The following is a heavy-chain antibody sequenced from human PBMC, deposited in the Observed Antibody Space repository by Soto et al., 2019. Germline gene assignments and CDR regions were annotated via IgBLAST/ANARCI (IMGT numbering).Heavy chain of an antibody. V-gene: IGHV3-30*04. J-gene: IGHJ4*02. Sequence: QVQVVESGGGVVQPGRSLRLSCVASGFIFSRYAIHWVRQAPGKGLEWLAVISKDGSNKYYLDSVKGRFTISRDNSKNTVHLEMNSLRDEDTALYYCARSRSGAVADSFDFWGQGTLVTVSS. D-gene: IGHD3-10*01. CDR3: ARSRSGAVADSFDF. CDR2: ISKDGSNK. CDR1: GFIFSRYA.